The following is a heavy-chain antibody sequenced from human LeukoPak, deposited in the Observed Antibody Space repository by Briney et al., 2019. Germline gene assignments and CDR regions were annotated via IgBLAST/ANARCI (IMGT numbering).Heavy chain of an antibody. D-gene: IGHD3-10*01. J-gene: IGHJ4*02. CDR3: SRQVRGGDFDY. Sequence: SEALSLTCTVSGGSISSYYWSWIRQPPGKGLEWIGYIYYSGTTNYNPSLKSRVTISVDTSKNQFSLKLSSVTAADTAVYYCSRQVRGGDFDYWGQGTLVTVSS. CDR1: GGSISSYY. CDR2: IYYSGTT. V-gene: IGHV4-59*01.